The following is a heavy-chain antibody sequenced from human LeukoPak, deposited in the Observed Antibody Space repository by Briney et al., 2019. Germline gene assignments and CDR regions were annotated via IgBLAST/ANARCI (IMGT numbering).Heavy chain of an antibody. J-gene: IGHJ6*02. CDR3: ARGVYSYSGMDV. V-gene: IGHV3-23*01. CDR2: IIGSGGNT. CDR1: GFTFSSYA. D-gene: IGHD2-8*01. Sequence: PGGSLRLSCAASGFTFSSYAMTWVRQAPGKGLEWVSAIIGSGGNTYYADSVKGRFTISRDNAKNSLYLQMNSLRAEDTAVYYCARGVYSYSGMDVWGQGTTVTVSS.